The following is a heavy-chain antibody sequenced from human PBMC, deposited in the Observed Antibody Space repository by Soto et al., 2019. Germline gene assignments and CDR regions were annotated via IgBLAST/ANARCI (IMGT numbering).Heavy chain of an antibody. D-gene: IGHD6-13*01. CDR2: INHDGSKT. CDR1: QFSFSSYW. V-gene: IGHV3-74*01. Sequence: PGGSLRLSCAAFQFSFSSYWMHWVRQVPGKGPAWVSRINHDGSKTEYADSVKGRFTISRDNTNNTLYLQMNSLRVEDTAMYYCVREPWGFSGTWYDYWGQGTLVTVSS. CDR3: VREPWGFSGTWYDY. J-gene: IGHJ4*02.